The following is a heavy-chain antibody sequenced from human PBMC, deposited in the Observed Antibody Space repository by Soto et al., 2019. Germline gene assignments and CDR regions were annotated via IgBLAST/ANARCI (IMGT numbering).Heavy chain of an antibody. CDR3: AKDGIGVSYLDY. V-gene: IGHV3-23*01. J-gene: IGHJ4*02. CDR1: GFTFSSYA. D-gene: IGHD1-26*01. CDR2: ISGSGGST. Sequence: EVQLLESGGGLVQPGGSLRLSCAASGFTFSSYAMSWVRQAPGKGLEWVSAISGSGGSTYYADSVKGRFTISRDNSKNPLYLQMNSLRAEDTAVYYCAKDGIGVSYLDYWGQGTLVTVSS.